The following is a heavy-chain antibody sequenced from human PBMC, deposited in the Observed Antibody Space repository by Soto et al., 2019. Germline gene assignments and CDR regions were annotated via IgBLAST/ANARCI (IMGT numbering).Heavy chain of an antibody. CDR2: ISGSGGST. CDR1: GFSFSRYA. J-gene: IGHJ4*02. Sequence: PGGSLRLSCAASGFSFSRYAMSWVRQAPGKGLEWVSAISGSGGSTYYADSVKGRFTISRDNSKNTLYLQMNGLRAEDTSVYYCAYYMTTVTTSDYWGQGTLVSVSS. CDR3: AYYMTTVTTSDY. V-gene: IGHV3-23*01. D-gene: IGHD4-17*01.